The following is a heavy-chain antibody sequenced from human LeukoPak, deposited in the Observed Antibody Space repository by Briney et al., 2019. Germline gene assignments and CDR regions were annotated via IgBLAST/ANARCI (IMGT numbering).Heavy chain of an antibody. CDR2: TYYRSTWYN. J-gene: IGHJ5*02. CDR1: GDSVSSNSVT. CDR3: ARRLTQYDCFDP. V-gene: IGHV6-1*01. D-gene: IGHD2-2*01. Sequence: SQTLSLTCGISGDSVSSNSVTWNWIRQSPSRGLEWLGRTYYRSTWYNDYAVSVRGRITVNPDTSKNQFSLHLNSVTPEDTAVYYCARRLTQYDCFDPWGQGIQVTVSS.